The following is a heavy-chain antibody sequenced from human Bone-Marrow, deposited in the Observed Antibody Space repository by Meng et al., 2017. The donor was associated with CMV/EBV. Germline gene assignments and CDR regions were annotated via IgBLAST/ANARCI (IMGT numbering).Heavy chain of an antibody. J-gene: IGHJ4*02. CDR1: VFTFISYG. V-gene: IGHV3-21*01. CDR3: ASGGEGY. D-gene: IGHD3-16*01. Sequence: GSLVLSWAASVFTFISYGMSCVRQAPGKGRGWVSSISRSSYIYYAASVKGRFTISRDNAKNSLYLQMNSLRAEDTVVYYCASGGEGYWGQGTLVTVSS. CDR2: ISRSSYI.